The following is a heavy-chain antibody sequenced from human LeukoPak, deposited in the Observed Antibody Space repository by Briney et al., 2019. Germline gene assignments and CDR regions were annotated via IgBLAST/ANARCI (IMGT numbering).Heavy chain of an antibody. CDR2: IYYSGST. CDR1: GGSISSYY. CDR3: ARDGYSSGWYRGWFDP. J-gene: IGHJ5*02. D-gene: IGHD6-19*01. V-gene: IGHV4-59*01. Sequence: TSETLSLTCTVSGGSISSYYWSWIRQPPGKGLEWIGYIYYSGSTNYNPSLKSRVTISVDTSKNQFSLKLSSVTAADTAVYYCARDGYSSGWYRGWFDPWGQGTLVTVSS.